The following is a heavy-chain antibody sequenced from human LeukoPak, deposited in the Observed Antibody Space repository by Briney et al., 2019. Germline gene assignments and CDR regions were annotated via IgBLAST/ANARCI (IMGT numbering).Heavy chain of an antibody. CDR2: IYYSGSA. CDR1: GGSISSDGYY. Sequence: SQTLSLTCTVSGGSISSDGYYWIWQGQHTGKGLEWVRYIYYSGSAYYNPSLKSRVTISVDTSKNQFSMKLSSVTAADTAVYYRARAGEAYYCILTGYYGNWYFDCWGRGTLVTVSS. CDR3: ARAGEAYYCILTGYYGNWYFDC. D-gene: IGHD3-9*01. V-gene: IGHV4-31*03. J-gene: IGHJ2*01.